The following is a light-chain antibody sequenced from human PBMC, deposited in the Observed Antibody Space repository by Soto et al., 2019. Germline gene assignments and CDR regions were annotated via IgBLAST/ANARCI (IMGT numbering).Light chain of an antibody. Sequence: VMTQSPATLSLSRGERASLSCRASQSVSSSYLAWYQQKPGQAPRLLIYGASSRATGIPDRFSGSGSGTDFTLTISRLEPEDFAVYYCQQYGSSLLTFGGGTKVDI. J-gene: IGKJ4*01. V-gene: IGKV3-20*01. CDR1: QSVSSSY. CDR3: QQYGSSLLT. CDR2: GAS.